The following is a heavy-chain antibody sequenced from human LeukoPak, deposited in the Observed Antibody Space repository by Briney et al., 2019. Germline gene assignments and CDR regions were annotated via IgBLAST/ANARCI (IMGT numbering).Heavy chain of an antibody. J-gene: IGHJ4*02. CDR2: IYTSGST. CDR3: AREGYDFWSGYQYYFDY. V-gene: IGHV4-4*07. CDR1: GGSISSYY. D-gene: IGHD3-3*01. Sequence: SETLSLTCTVSGGSISSYYWSWIRQPAGKGLEWIGRIYTSGSTNYNPSLKSRVAISVDTSKNQFSLKLSSVTAADTAVYYCAREGYDFWSGYQYYFDYWGQGTLVTVSS.